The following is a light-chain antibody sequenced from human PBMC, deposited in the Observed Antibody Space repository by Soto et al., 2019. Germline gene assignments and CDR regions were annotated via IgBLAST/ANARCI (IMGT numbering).Light chain of an antibody. CDR3: SVWDDNPSGRV. Sequence: QPVLTQPPSASGTPGQRVTISCSGSSSNLGKNLAYWYQQLPGTAPKLLIYNNDQRPSGVPDRFSGSKSGTSASLAISGLRSEDEGDYYCSVWDDNPSGRVFGGGTKLTVL. CDR1: SSNLGKNL. V-gene: IGLV1-47*02. CDR2: NND. J-gene: IGLJ3*02.